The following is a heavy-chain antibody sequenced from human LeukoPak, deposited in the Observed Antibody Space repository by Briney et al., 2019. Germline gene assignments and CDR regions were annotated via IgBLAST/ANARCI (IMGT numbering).Heavy chain of an antibody. CDR3: AKDLSGFQRYGDY. CDR2: IRYDGSDK. J-gene: IGHJ4*02. D-gene: IGHD4-17*01. V-gene: IGHV3-30*02. CDR1: GFTFSSYD. Sequence: GGSLRLSCAASGFTFSSYDMHWVRQAPGKGLDWVAFIRYDGSDKYYADSVKGRFTISRDNFKNTLFLEMNSLRAEDTALYYCAKDLSGFQRYGDYWGQGTLVTVSS.